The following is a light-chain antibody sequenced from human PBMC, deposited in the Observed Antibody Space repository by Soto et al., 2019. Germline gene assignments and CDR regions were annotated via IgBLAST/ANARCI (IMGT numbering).Light chain of an antibody. CDR2: AAS. CDR1: QGISDY. Sequence: DIQLTQSPSFLSASVGDRVTITCRVSQGISDYLAWYQQKPGKAPKLLIYAASTLQSGVPSGFSGSGSGTEFTLTISSLQPEDFATYYCQQLKSYPLTFGGGTKVEIK. V-gene: IGKV1-9*01. CDR3: QQLKSYPLT. J-gene: IGKJ4*01.